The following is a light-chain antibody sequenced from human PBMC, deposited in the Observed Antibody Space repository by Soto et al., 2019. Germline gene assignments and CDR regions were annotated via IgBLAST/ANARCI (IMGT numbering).Light chain of an antibody. Sequence: EILLTQSPATLSLYPGERATLSCGASQSVSSSYLAWYQQKPGLAPRLLIYDASSRATGIPDRFSGSGSGTDFTLTISRLEPEDFAVYYCQQYGSSPTFGQGTRLEIK. CDR2: DAS. CDR3: QQYGSSPT. J-gene: IGKJ5*01. CDR1: QSVSSSY. V-gene: IGKV3D-20*01.